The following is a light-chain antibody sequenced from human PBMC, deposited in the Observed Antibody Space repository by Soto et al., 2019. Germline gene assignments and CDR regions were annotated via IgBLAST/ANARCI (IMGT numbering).Light chain of an antibody. CDR1: QSITIW. CDR3: QQYNSYAWT. J-gene: IGKJ1*01. CDR2: DAS. V-gene: IGKV1-5*01. Sequence: DIQMTQSPSTLSASVGDRVTITCRASQSITIWLAWYQQKPGKAPNLLIYDASSLESGVPSRFSGSGSGTEFALTISSLQPDDFATYYCQQYNSYAWTFGQGTKVEIK.